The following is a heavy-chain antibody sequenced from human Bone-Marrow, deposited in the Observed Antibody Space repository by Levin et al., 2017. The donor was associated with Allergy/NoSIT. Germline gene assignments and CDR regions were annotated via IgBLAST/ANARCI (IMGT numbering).Heavy chain of an antibody. CDR3: ARSHAWYGAGYFDY. J-gene: IGHJ4*02. CDR2: IYSGGDT. CDR1: GFTVSSHY. V-gene: IGHV3-66*02. D-gene: IGHD3-10*01. Sequence: GESLKISCAASGFTVSSHYMSWVRQAPGKGLEWVSVIYSGGDTYYADSVMGRFTISRDNSKNTLYLQMKSLRAEDTAVYYCARSHAWYGAGYFDYWGQGTLVSVSS.